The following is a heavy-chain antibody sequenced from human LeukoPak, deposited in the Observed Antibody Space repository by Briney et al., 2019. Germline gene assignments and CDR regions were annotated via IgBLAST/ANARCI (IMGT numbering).Heavy chain of an antibody. J-gene: IGHJ4*02. CDR3: AKDILAAGLFFDY. D-gene: IGHD6-13*01. V-gene: IGHV3-48*04. Sequence: GGSLRLSCAASGFNFSNYNMNWVRQAPGKGLEWVSYISISGTTTNYADSVKGRFTISRDDARNSLYLQMNSLTAEDTAVYYCAKDILAAGLFFDYWGQGTLVTVSS. CDR2: ISISGTTT. CDR1: GFNFSNYN.